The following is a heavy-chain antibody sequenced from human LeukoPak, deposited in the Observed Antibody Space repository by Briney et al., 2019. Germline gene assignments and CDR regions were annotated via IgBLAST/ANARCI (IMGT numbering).Heavy chain of an antibody. CDR2: INHSGST. J-gene: IGHJ4*02. V-gene: IGHV4-34*01. CDR3: ARSRSGDYDY. D-gene: IGHD3-3*01. Sequence: SSETLSLTCAVYGGSFSGYYWSWIRQPPGKGLEWIGEINHSGSTNYNPSLKSRVTISVDTSKNQFSLKLSSVTAADTAVYYCARSRSGDYDYWGQGTLVTVSS. CDR1: GGSFSGYY.